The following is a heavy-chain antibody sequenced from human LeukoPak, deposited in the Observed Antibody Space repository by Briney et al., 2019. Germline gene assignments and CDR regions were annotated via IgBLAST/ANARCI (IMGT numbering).Heavy chain of an antibody. CDR2: ITGSGRDT. J-gene: IGHJ4*02. CDR1: GFTFSTYA. CDR3: ARRSGIAVAGAFDY. Sequence: GGSLRLSCAASGFTFSTYAMNWVRQAPGKRLEWVSSITGSGRDTYYAGSVKGRITISRDNSRNTLYLQMNGLRAEDTAVYYCARRSGIAVAGAFDYWGQGTLVTVSS. V-gene: IGHV3-23*01. D-gene: IGHD6-19*01.